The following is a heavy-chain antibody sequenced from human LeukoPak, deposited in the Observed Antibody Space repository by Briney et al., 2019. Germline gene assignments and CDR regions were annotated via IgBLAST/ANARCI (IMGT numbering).Heavy chain of an antibody. J-gene: IGHJ4*02. Sequence: ASVKVSCKASGYTFTGYYMHWVRQAPGQGLEWMGWINPNSGGTNYAQKFQGRVTITRDTSISTAYMELSRLRSDDTAVYYCARGPGDYSNYETFDYWGQGTLVTVSS. V-gene: IGHV1-2*02. CDR3: ARGPGDYSNYETFDY. D-gene: IGHD4-11*01. CDR1: GYTFTGYY. CDR2: INPNSGGT.